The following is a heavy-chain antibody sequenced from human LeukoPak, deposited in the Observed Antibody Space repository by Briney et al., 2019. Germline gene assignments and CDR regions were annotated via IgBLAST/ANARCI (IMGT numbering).Heavy chain of an antibody. D-gene: IGHD3-10*01. Sequence: GGSLRLSCAASGFTFSSYSMNWVRQAPGKGLEWVSYISSSSSTIYYADSVKGRFTISRDNAKNSLYLQMNSLRAEDTAVYYCARLGGVGECNIWGQGTMVTVSS. J-gene: IGHJ3*02. CDR1: GFTFSSYS. CDR2: ISSSSSTI. CDR3: ARLGGVGECNI. V-gene: IGHV3-48*04.